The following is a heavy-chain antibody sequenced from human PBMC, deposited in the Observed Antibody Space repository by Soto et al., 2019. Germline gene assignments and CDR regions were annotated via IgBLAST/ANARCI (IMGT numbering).Heavy chain of an antibody. V-gene: IGHV1-18*01. CDR2: ISAYNGNT. J-gene: IGHJ6*02. CDR3: ARPITHGSLDYYYYGMDV. CDR1: GYTFTSYG. D-gene: IGHD2-15*01. Sequence: ASVKVSCKASGYTFTSYGISWVRQAPGQGLEWMGWISAYNGNTNYAQKLQGRVTMTTDTSTSTAYMELRSLRSDDTAVYYCARPITHGSLDYYYYGMDVWGQGTTVTVPS.